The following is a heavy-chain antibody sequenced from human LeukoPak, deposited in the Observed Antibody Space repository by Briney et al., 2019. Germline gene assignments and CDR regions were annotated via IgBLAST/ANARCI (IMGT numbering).Heavy chain of an antibody. CDR1: GFTFSSYA. Sequence: GGSLRLSCAASGFTFSSYAMSWVRQAPGKGLEWVSAISGSGGSTYYADSVKGRFTISRDNSKNTLYLQVNSLRAEDTAVYYCAKDQGYGSGSYSDNWFDPWGQGTLVTVSS. J-gene: IGHJ5*02. V-gene: IGHV3-23*01. CDR3: AKDQGYGSGSYSDNWFDP. D-gene: IGHD3-10*01. CDR2: ISGSGGST.